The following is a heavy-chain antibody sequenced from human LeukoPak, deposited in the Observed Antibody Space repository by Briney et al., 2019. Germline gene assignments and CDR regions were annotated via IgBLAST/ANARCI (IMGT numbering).Heavy chain of an antibody. CDR2: ISQSSGRST. Sequence: GGSLRLSCAASGFTFSSYAMTWVRQSPGKGLEWVSFISQSSGRSTDYADSVKGRFTISRDNSKNTLYLQMNSLRAEDTALYYCARDLGCSTTSCRYNWFDPWGQGTLVTVSS. V-gene: IGHV3-23*01. CDR3: ARDLGCSTTSCRYNWFDP. J-gene: IGHJ5*02. CDR1: GFTFSSYA. D-gene: IGHD2-2*01.